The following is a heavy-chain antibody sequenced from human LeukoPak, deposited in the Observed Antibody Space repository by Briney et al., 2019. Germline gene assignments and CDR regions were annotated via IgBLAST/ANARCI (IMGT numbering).Heavy chain of an antibody. CDR2: ISYDGSNK. D-gene: IGHD2-2*01. J-gene: IGHJ6*02. V-gene: IGHV3-30*04. CDR1: GFTFSSYA. CDR3: ARDIVVLPAAMWFYYYYYGMVV. Sequence: PGRSLRLSCAASGFTFSSYAMHWIRQAPGKGLEWVADISYDGSNKYYADSVKGRFTISRDNSKNTLYLQMNSLRAEDTAEYCCARDIVVLPAAMWFYYYYYGMVVWGQGTTVTVS.